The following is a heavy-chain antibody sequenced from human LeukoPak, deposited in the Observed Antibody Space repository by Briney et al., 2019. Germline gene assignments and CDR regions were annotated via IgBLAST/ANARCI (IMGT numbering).Heavy chain of an antibody. V-gene: IGHV1-2*02. Sequence: ASVKVSCKASGYTFTRYYMHWVRQAPGQGLEWKGWINPNSGGTNYAQKFQGRVTMTRDTSISTAYMELSRLRSDDTAVYYCATVLSSGYSYGDFDYWGQGTLVTVSS. CDR3: ATVLSSGYSYGDFDY. CDR1: GYTFTRYY. J-gene: IGHJ4*02. D-gene: IGHD5-18*01. CDR2: INPNSGGT.